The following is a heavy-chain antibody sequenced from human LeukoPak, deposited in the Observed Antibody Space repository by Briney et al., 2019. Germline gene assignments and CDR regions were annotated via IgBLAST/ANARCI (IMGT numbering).Heavy chain of an antibody. CDR3: VKQAGAY. V-gene: IGHV3-7*01. D-gene: IGHD6-19*01. CDR1: GVTISNLW. J-gene: IGHJ4*02. CDR2: IKGNGSEN. Sequence: GGSLKLSCAASGVTISNLWMTWFRQAPGKGLECVANIKGNGSENNYAYSVKGGFTIARGDAKNSLYLQMNSLRAEATAVYYCVKQAGAYSGQGTLVTVSS.